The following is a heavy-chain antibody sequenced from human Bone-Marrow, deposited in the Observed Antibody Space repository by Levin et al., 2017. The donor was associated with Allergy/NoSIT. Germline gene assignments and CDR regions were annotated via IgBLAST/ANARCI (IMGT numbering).Heavy chain of an antibody. V-gene: IGHV4-34*01. D-gene: IGHD3-22*01. Sequence: SETLSLTCAVSGSSFSGYFWSWIRQSPENGLEWIGDINHSATTNYSPSLKSRVTLSVDTSKNHFSLRLTSVTAADTAIYYCARVVSGFYLDFWGQGTLVTVSS. CDR2: INHSATT. CDR1: GSSFSGYF. J-gene: IGHJ4*02. CDR3: ARVVSGFYLDF.